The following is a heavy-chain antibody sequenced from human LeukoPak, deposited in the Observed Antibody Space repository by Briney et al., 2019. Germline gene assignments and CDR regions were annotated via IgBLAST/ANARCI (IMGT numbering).Heavy chain of an antibody. D-gene: IGHD3-22*01. J-gene: IGHJ4*02. CDR1: GDSISYYY. Sequence: SETLSLTCTVSGDSISYYYWSWIRQPAGKGLEWIGHISTSGSTNYNPSLKSRVTMSVDTSKNQFSLKLSSVTAADTAVYYCARGDDSSGQGYWGQGTLVTVSS. CDR2: ISTSGST. V-gene: IGHV4-4*07. CDR3: ARGDDSSGQGY.